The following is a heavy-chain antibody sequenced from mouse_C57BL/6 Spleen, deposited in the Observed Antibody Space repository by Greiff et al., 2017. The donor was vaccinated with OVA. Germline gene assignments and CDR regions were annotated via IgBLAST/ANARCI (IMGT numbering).Heavy chain of an antibody. J-gene: IGHJ2*01. Sequence: QVQLKESGPGLVAPSQSLSITCTVSGFSLTSYGVHWVRQPPGKGLEWLVVIWSDGSTTYNSDLKSRLSISKDNSKSPVFLKMNSLQTDDTAMYYCARQGSNYVYFDYWGQGTTLTVSS. CDR2: IWSDGST. V-gene: IGHV2-6-1*01. CDR1: GFSLTSYG. D-gene: IGHD2-5*01. CDR3: ARQGSNYVYFDY.